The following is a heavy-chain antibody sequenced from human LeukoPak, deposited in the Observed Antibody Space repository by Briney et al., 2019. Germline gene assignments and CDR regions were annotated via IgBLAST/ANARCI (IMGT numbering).Heavy chain of an antibody. CDR3: ARQTRDGSGSRGYSFDF. J-gene: IGHJ4*02. V-gene: IGHV5-51*01. Sequence: GESLKISCKGSGYIFTHNWIGWVRQMPGKGVEWMVIIYPGDSDTRYSPTFEGQVTISVDKSISTAYLQWSSLKASDTAMYYCARQTRDGSGSRGYSFDFWGQGTLVTVSS. D-gene: IGHD3-10*01. CDR1: GYIFTHNW. CDR2: IYPGDSDT.